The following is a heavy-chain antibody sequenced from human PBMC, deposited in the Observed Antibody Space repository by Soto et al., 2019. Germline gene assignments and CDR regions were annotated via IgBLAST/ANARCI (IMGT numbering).Heavy chain of an antibody. CDR1: GYTFTSYG. V-gene: IGHV1-18*01. D-gene: IGHD7-27*01. CDR3: ARATPSLQTTGGIDY. CDR2: INSNNGNT. Sequence: QVQLVQSGAEVKRPGASVKVSCKASGYTFTSYGISWVRQAPGQGLEWMGWINSNNGNTAYAQMLQGRVTMTTDTATTTVYMEVRSLRSDDTAVYFCARATPSLQTTGGIDYWGQGTLVTVSS. J-gene: IGHJ4*02.